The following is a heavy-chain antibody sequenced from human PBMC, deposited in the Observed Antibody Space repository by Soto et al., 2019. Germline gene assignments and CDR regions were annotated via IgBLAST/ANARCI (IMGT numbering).Heavy chain of an antibody. CDR2: VYNSGGT. CDR1: GGSISSNY. V-gene: IGHV4-59*01. CDR3: ARYRREAVAGYTLDN. Sequence: LSLICTVSGGSISSNYWTWIRQPPGKGLEWIGYVYNSGGTNYNPSLKSRVTISEDTSKRQFSLKVNSMTAADTAVYYCARYRREAVAGYTLDNWGQGILVTVSS. D-gene: IGHD6-13*01. J-gene: IGHJ4*02.